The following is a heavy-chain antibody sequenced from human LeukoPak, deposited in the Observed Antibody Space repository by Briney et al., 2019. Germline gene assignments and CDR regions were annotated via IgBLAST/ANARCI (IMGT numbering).Heavy chain of an antibody. CDR2: IYPGDSKT. Sequence: GESLKISCKGSGYSFKRYWIGWVRQMPGKGLDWMGIIYPGDSKTRYSPSFEGQVTLSVDTSRSTAYLQWSSLKASDTAIYFCARVVGERLLSGMDVWGKGTTVTVSS. CDR1: GYSFKRYW. J-gene: IGHJ6*03. D-gene: IGHD3-3*01. CDR3: ARVVGERLLSGMDV. V-gene: IGHV5-51*01.